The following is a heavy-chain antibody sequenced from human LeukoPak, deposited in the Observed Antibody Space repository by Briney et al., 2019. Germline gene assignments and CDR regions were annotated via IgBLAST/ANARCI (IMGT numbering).Heavy chain of an antibody. D-gene: IGHD5-18*01. V-gene: IGHV3-74*01. Sequence: GGSLRLSCAGSGFTLSSNWMHWVRQAPGKGLVWVSRFYSDGSRTNYVDSVKGRFTISGDNAKNTQYLQMNSLRAEDTAVYYCARPNGYSYGDFDYWGQGTLVTVSS. CDR1: GFTLSSNW. CDR2: FYSDGSRT. J-gene: IGHJ4*02. CDR3: ARPNGYSYGDFDY.